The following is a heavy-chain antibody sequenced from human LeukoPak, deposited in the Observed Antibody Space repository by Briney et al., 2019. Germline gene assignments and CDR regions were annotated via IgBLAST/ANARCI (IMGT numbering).Heavy chain of an antibody. Sequence: GGALRLSCAASGFTFSSYAMHWVRQAPGKGLEWVAVISYDGSNKYYADSVKGRFTISRDNSKNTLYLQMNSLRAEDTAVYYCAREGDSYDILTGYYRGYFDYWGQGTLVTVSS. J-gene: IGHJ4*02. V-gene: IGHV3-30-3*01. D-gene: IGHD3-9*01. CDR1: GFTFSSYA. CDR2: ISYDGSNK. CDR3: AREGDSYDILTGYYRGYFDY.